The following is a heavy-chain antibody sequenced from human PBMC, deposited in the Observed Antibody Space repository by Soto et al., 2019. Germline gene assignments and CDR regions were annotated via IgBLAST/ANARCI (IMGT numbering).Heavy chain of an antibody. D-gene: IGHD5-12*01. CDR2: INPNSGGT. V-gene: IGHV1-2*02. J-gene: IGHJ3*02. CDR3: ARDRRDGSPDAFDI. Sequence: SVKVSCKASGYTLTGNYMHWVRQAPGQGLEWMGWINPNSGGTNYAQKFQGRVTMTRDTSISTAYMELSRLRSDDTAVYYCARDRRDGSPDAFDIWGQGTMVTVS. CDR1: GYTLTGNY.